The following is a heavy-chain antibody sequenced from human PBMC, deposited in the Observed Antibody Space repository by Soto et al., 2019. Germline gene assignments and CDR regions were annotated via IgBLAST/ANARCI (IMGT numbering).Heavy chain of an antibody. CDR2: MYHSGST. V-gene: IGHV4-30-2*01. Sequence: SETLSLTCAVPGGSISRGVYSWSWIRQQPGKGLECIGYMYHSGSTYYNPSLKSRVTISIDRSKNQFSLKLSSVTAADTAVYYCASLGGYDLSPDWHYYYYRMDVWGQGTTVTVSS. J-gene: IGHJ6*02. CDR1: GGSISRGVYS. D-gene: IGHD5-12*01. CDR3: ASLGGYDLSPDWHYYYYRMDV.